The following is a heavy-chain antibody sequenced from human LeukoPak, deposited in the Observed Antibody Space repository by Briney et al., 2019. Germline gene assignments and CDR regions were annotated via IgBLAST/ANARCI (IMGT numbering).Heavy chain of an antibody. V-gene: IGHV1-18*04. CDR2: ISAYNGNT. CDR3: AREPSYYGSGEFWGPYYFDY. D-gene: IGHD3-10*01. Sequence: ASVKVSCKASGYTFTGYYMHWVRQAPGQGLEWMGWISAYNGNTNYAQKLQGRVTMTTDTSTSTAYMELRSLRSDDTAVYYCAREPSYYGSGEFWGPYYFDYWGQGTLVTVSS. CDR1: GYTFTGYY. J-gene: IGHJ4*02.